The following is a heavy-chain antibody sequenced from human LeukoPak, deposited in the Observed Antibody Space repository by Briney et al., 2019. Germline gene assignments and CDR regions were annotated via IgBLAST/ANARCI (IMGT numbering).Heavy chain of an antibody. Sequence: GGSLRLSCVASGFTFSSYWMHWVRQAPGKGLVWVSRINSDGSASAYADSVKGRFTISRDNAENTLYLQMNSLRAEDTAVYYCARGTAGYHSSYFDYWGQGTLVTVSS. D-gene: IGHD3-16*02. CDR1: GFTFSSYW. CDR3: ARGTAGYHSSYFDY. J-gene: IGHJ4*02. CDR2: INSDGSAS. V-gene: IGHV3-74*01.